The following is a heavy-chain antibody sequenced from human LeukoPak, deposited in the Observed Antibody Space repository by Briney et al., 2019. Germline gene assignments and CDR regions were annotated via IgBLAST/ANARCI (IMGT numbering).Heavy chain of an antibody. Sequence: GASVKVSCKASGGTFSSYAISWVRQAPGQGLEWMGGIIPIFGTANYAQKFQGRVTITADKSTSTAYMELSSLRSEDTAVYYCARAGAGGYWFDPWGQGTLVTVSS. V-gene: IGHV1-69*06. CDR3: ARAGAGGYWFDP. CDR2: IIPIFGTA. D-gene: IGHD1-26*01. J-gene: IGHJ5*02. CDR1: GGTFSSYA.